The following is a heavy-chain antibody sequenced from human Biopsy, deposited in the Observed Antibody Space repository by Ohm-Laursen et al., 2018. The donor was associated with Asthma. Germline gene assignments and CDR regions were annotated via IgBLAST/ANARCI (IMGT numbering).Heavy chain of an antibody. CDR1: GFTFSNYA. CDR3: PKDVFPGWEVRRGPDY. V-gene: IGHV3-30-3*01. CDR2: ISYDGYKK. Sequence: SLRLSCAASGFTFSNYAMHWVRQAPGRGLELVAVISYDGYKKYYADSVKGRFTISRDNSKNTMYLEMNSLRAEDTAVYYCPKDVFPGWEVRRGPDYWGQGTLVTVSA. J-gene: IGHJ4*02. D-gene: IGHD1-26*01.